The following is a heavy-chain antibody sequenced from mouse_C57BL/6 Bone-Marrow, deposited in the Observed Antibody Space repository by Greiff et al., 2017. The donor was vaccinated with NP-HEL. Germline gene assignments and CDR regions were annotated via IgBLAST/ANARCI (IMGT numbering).Heavy chain of an antibody. V-gene: IGHV1-15*01. D-gene: IGHD2-1*01. J-gene: IGHJ2*01. CDR1: GYTFTDYE. CDR2: IDPETGGT. CDR3: TRYGNYGY. Sequence: QVQLKESGAELVRPGASVTLSCKASGYTFTDYEMHWVKQTPVHGLEWIGAIDPETGGTAYNQKFKGKAILTADKSSSTAYMELRSLTSEDSAVYYCTRYGNYGYWGQGTTLTVSS.